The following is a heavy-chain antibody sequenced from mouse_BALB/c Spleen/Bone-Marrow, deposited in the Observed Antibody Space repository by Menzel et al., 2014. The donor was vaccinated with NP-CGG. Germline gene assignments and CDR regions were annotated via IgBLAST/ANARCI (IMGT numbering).Heavy chain of an antibody. CDR1: GFTFSDFY. D-gene: IGHD1-1*01. CDR2: SRNKANDYTT. CDR3: ARDYYGSSYWYFAV. Sequence: LVESGGGLVQPGGSLRLSCATSGFTFSDFYMEWVRQPPGKRLEWIAASRNKANDYTTEYSASVKGRFIVSRDTSQSILYLQMNALRAEDTAIYYCARDYYGSSYWYFAVWGAGTTVTVSS. J-gene: IGHJ1*01. V-gene: IGHV7-1*02.